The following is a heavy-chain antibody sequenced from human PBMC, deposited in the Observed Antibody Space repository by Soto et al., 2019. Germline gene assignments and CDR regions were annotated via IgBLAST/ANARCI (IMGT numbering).Heavy chain of an antibody. V-gene: IGHV3-23*01. CDR3: ARDHLGIAAGDFDL. CDR2: ISGSGGNA. J-gene: IGHJ4*02. D-gene: IGHD6-19*01. Sequence: EVQLLESGGGLVQPGGSLRLSCAASGFTFSSYAMSWVRQAPGKGLEWVSTISGSGGNAYYADSVKGRFSISRDNSKNTLRLQMNSLRADDTAVYYCARDHLGIAAGDFDLWGQGTLVTVSS. CDR1: GFTFSSYA.